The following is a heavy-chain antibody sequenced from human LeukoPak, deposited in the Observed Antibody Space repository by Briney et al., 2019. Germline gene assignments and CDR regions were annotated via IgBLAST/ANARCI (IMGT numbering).Heavy chain of an antibody. CDR3: AKYRTRGTTVTPFDY. J-gene: IGHJ4*02. D-gene: IGHD4-17*01. CDR2: ISGSGGST. CDR1: GFTFSSYA. Sequence: GSLRLSCAASGFTFSSYAMSWVRQAPGKGLEWVSAISGSGGSTYYADSVKGRFTISRDNSKNTLYLQMNSLRAEDTAVYYCAKYRTRGTTVTPFDYWGQGTLVTVSS. V-gene: IGHV3-23*01.